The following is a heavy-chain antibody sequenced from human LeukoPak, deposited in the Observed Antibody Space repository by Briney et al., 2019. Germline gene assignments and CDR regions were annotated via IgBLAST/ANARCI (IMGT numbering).Heavy chain of an antibody. CDR2: ISSSGSTI. D-gene: IGHD3-3*01. Sequence: QPGGSLRLSCAASGFTFSSYEMNWVRQAPGKGLEWVSYISSSGSTIYYADSVKSRFTISRDNAKNSLYLQMNSLRAEDTAVYYCARDRAHLEDLRIDYWGQGTLVTVSS. V-gene: IGHV3-48*03. CDR1: GFTFSSYE. CDR3: ARDRAHLEDLRIDY. J-gene: IGHJ4*02.